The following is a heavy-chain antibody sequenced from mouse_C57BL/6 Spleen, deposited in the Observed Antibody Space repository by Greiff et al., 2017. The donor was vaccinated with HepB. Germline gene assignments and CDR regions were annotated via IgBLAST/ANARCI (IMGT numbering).Heavy chain of an antibody. Sequence: VQLQQPGAELVMPGASVKLSCKASGYTFTSYWMHWVKQRPGQGLAWIGEIDPSDSYTNYNQKFKGKSTLTVDKSSSTAYMQLSSLTSEDSAVYYCARRGSAGYGAWFADWGQGTLVTVSA. V-gene: IGHV1-69*01. CDR1: GYTFTSYW. D-gene: IGHD3-2*02. J-gene: IGHJ3*01. CDR3: ARRGSAGYGAWFAD. CDR2: IDPSDSYT.